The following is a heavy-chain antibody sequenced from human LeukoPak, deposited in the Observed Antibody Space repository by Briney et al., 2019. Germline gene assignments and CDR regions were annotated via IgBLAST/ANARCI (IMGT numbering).Heavy chain of an antibody. CDR1: GGTFSSYA. CDR3: ARVQTGLLWFGESTGDI. D-gene: IGHD3-10*01. Sequence: GASVKVSCKASGGTFSSYAISWVRQAPGQGLEWMGGIIPIFGTANYAQKFQGRVTITADESTSTAYMELRSLRSDDTAVYYCARVQTGLLWFGESTGDIWGQGTMVTVSS. V-gene: IGHV1-69*13. CDR2: IIPIFGTA. J-gene: IGHJ3*02.